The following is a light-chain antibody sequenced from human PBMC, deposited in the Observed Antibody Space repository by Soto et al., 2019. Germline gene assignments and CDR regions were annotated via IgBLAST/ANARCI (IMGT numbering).Light chain of an antibody. CDR3: QQYGSSPWT. Sequence: EIVLTQSPGTLSLSPGERATLSCRASQSVSSSFLAWYQQKTGQAPRLLIYGASSRATGIPDRFSGSGSGTDFSLTISRLGPEDFAVYCCQQYGSSPWTFGQGTKVEIK. J-gene: IGKJ1*01. CDR2: GAS. V-gene: IGKV3-20*01. CDR1: QSVSSSF.